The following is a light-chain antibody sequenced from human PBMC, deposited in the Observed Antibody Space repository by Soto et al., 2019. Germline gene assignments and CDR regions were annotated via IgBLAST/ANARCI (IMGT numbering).Light chain of an antibody. Sequence: EIVLTQSPDTLSLSPGERATLSCRASQSVSSYFGWYQQKPGQAPRLLIYDASNRAYGVPARFRGSGSGTNFTLTIASLEPDDFAVYYCQQRSNWPYLTFGGGTRV. V-gene: IGKV3-11*01. CDR1: QSVSSY. CDR3: QQRSNWPYLT. CDR2: DAS. J-gene: IGKJ4*01.